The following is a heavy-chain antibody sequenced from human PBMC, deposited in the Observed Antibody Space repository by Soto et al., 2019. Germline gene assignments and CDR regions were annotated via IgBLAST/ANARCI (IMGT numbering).Heavy chain of an antibody. V-gene: IGHV4-4*02. D-gene: IGHD6-13*01. J-gene: IGHJ6*03. Sequence: SETLSLTCAVSSGSISSSNWWSWVRQPPGKGLEWIGEIYHSGSTNYNPSLKSRVTISVDKSKNQFSLKLSSVTAADTAVYYCARAGQQLDRSYYYYMDVWGKGTTVTVSS. CDR2: IYHSGST. CDR1: SGSISSSNW. CDR3: ARAGQQLDRSYYYYMDV.